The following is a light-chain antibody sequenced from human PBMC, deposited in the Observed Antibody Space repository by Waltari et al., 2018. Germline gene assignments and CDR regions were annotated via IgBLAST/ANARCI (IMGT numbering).Light chain of an antibody. CDR2: DVS. V-gene: IGLV2-14*03. CDR3: SSYTISSTLNWV. CDR1: SSDVGGFNF. J-gene: IGLJ3*02. Sequence: QSALTQPASVSGSPGQSITISCTGTSSDVGGFNFVSWYQQHPGKAPKLMIYDVSKRPSGVSNPFSGSKSCNTASLTISGLQAEDEADYYCSSYTISSTLNWVFGGGTKLTVL.